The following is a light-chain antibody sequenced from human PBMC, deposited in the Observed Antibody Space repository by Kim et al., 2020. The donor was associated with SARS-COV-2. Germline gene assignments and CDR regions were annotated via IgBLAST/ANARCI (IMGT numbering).Light chain of an antibody. V-gene: IGLV2-14*03. CDR2: DVI. Sequence: QSALTQPPSVSGSPGQSITISCTGTSSDVGGFNFVSWYQHHSGKAPKLMIYDVIQRPSGVSNRFSGSKSGSTASLTISGLQAEDEADYYCSSYTAHSTFVFGSGTKVTVL. CDR1: SSDVGGFNF. J-gene: IGLJ1*01. CDR3: SSYTAHSTFV.